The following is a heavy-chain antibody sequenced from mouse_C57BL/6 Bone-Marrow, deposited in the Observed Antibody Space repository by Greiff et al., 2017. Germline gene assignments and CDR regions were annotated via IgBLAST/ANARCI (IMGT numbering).Heavy chain of an antibody. J-gene: IGHJ1*03. CDR3: ARFEFCGSGWDWYFDD. V-gene: IGHV1-85*01. CDR2: IYPRDGST. CDR1: GYTFTSYD. Sequence: QVQLQQSGPELVKPGASVKLSCKASGYTFTSYDINWVKQRPGQGLEWIGWIYPRDGSTKYNEKFKGKATLTVDTSSSTAYMELHSLTSEDSAVYFCARFEFCGSGWDWYFDDWGTGTTVTVSS. D-gene: IGHD1-1*01.